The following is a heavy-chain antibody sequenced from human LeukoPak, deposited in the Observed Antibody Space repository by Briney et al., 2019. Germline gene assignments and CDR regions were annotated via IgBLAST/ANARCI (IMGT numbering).Heavy chain of an antibody. V-gene: IGHV4-59*08. Sequence: SETLSLTCTVSGGSISSYYWSWVRQPPGKGLEWIGYIYYSGSTNYNPSLKSRVTISVDTSKNQFSLKLSSVTAADTAVYYCARQGAAAGDYYYGMDVWGQGTTATVSS. D-gene: IGHD6-13*01. CDR3: ARQGAAAGDYYYGMDV. J-gene: IGHJ6*02. CDR1: GGSISSYY. CDR2: IYYSGST.